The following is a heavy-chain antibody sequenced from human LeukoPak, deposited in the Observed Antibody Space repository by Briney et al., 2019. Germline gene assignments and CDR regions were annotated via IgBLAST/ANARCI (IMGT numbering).Heavy chain of an antibody. J-gene: IGHJ4*02. D-gene: IGHD2-15*01. CDR1: GFTFSSLA. CDR2: ISGRSGST. Sequence: GGSLRLSCAASGFTFSSLAMSWVRQTPGKGLEWVAGISGRSGSTYYADSVKGRFTISRDNFKNTMYLQMNSLRAEDTAVYYCAKAGAVVVVAAKYFDYWGQGTLVTVSS. V-gene: IGHV3-23*01. CDR3: AKAGAVVVVAAKYFDY.